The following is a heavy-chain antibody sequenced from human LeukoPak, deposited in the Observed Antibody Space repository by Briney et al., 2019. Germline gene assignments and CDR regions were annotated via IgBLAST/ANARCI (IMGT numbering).Heavy chain of an antibody. CDR3: ARGTTMIVVVISHDAFDI. D-gene: IGHD3-22*01. CDR2: IYYSGST. V-gene: IGHV4-30-4*01. J-gene: IGHJ3*02. CDR1: GGSISSGDYY. Sequence: SQTLSLTCTVSGGSISSGDYYWSWIRQPPGKGLEWIGYIYYSGSTYYNPSLKSRVTISVDTSKNQFSLKLSSVTAADTAVYYCARGTTMIVVVISHDAFDIWGQGTTVTVSS.